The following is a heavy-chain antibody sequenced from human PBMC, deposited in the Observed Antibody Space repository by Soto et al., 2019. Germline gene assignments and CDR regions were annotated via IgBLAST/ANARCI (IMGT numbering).Heavy chain of an antibody. CDR2: IYYSGST. CDR3: ARRWGAVAKPGYFDY. J-gene: IGHJ4*02. V-gene: IGHV4-59*01. CDR1: GGSISSYY. D-gene: IGHD6-19*01. Sequence: QVQLQESGPGLVKPSETLSLTCTVSGGSISSYYWSWIRQPPGKGLEWIGYIYYSGSTNYNPSLKSRVTIPVDTSKNQFSLKLSSVTAADTAVYYCARRWGAVAKPGYFDYWGQGTLVTVSS.